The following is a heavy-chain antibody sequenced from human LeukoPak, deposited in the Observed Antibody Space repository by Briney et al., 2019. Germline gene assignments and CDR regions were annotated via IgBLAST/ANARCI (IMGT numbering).Heavy chain of an antibody. Sequence: TGGSLRLSCAASGFTFDDYAMHWVRQAPGKGLVWVSRISGDESSTSYADSVKGRFTISRDNAKNTLFLQMNSLRAEDTAVYYCAGGSTLDRGLVYYWGQGTLVTVSS. V-gene: IGHV3-74*01. CDR1: GFTFDDYA. D-gene: IGHD3-10*01. J-gene: IGHJ4*02. CDR3: AGGSTLDRGLVYY. CDR2: ISGDESST.